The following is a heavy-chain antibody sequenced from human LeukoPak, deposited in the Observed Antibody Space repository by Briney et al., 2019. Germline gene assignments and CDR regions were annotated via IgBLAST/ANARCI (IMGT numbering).Heavy chain of an antibody. CDR1: GGTFSSYA. V-gene: IGHV1-69*01. Sequence: ASVKVSCKASGGTFSSYAISWVRQAPGQGLEWMGGIIPIFGTANYAQKFQGRVTITADESTSTAYMELSSLRSDDTAVYYCARDLYGSGSFGYWGQGTLVTVSS. CDR2: IIPIFGTA. CDR3: ARDLYGSGSFGY. D-gene: IGHD3-10*01. J-gene: IGHJ4*02.